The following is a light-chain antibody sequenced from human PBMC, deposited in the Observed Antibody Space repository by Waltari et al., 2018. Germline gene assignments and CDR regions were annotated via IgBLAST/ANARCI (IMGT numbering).Light chain of an antibody. J-gene: IGLJ3*02. Sequence: QSVLTQPPSVSGAPGQRVTISCTGSGSNIGAGYDVHWYHQVPRTAPKLLIYGSTSRPLGVPDRFFGSTSGTSASLTITGLQAEDEGDYYCQSYDTSLTVVFGGGTKL. CDR1: GSNIGAGYD. V-gene: IGLV1-40*01. CDR2: GST. CDR3: QSYDTSLTVV.